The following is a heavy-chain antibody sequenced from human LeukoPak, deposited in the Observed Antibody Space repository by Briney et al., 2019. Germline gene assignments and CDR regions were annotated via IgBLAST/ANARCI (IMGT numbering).Heavy chain of an antibody. D-gene: IGHD5-18*01. Sequence: PSETLSLTCAVYGGSFSGHYWNWIRQPPGKGLEWIGEINHSGSTSYNPSLKSRVTISVDTSKNQFSLKLSSVTAADTAVYYCARDVDRYTYGYRPTEVYWYFDLWGRGTLVTVSS. CDR3: ARDVDRYTYGYRPTEVYWYFDL. V-gene: IGHV4-34*01. J-gene: IGHJ2*01. CDR2: INHSGST. CDR1: GGSFSGHY.